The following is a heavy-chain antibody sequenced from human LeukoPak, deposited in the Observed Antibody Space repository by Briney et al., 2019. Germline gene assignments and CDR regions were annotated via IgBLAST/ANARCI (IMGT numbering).Heavy chain of an antibody. J-gene: IGHJ5*02. Sequence: ASETLCLTCTASGGSISSYCWSWIRQPPGKGLEWIGYIYYSGSTNYNPSPKSRVTISVDTSNNQFYLKLSSVTAADTAVYYCARPLGYCSSTSCPQSWFDPWGQGTLVTVSS. CDR3: ARPLGYCSSTSCPQSWFDP. D-gene: IGHD2-2*01. CDR2: IYYSGST. V-gene: IGHV4-59*01. CDR1: GGSISSYC.